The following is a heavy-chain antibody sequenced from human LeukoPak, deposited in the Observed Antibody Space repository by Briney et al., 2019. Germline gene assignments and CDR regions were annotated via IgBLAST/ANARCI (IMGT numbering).Heavy chain of an antibody. D-gene: IGHD2-21*02. CDR2: IHYGGTT. CDR3: TRDIGDFVSDF. CDR1: GGSICSGYY. J-gene: IGHJ4*02. Sequence: SETLSLTCTVSGGSICSGYYWAWIRQPPGKGLEWIGSIHYGGTTHYNPSLQSRVTISADTSKNQFALDLRSVTAADTAVYYCTRDIGDFVSDFWGQGTLVTVSS. V-gene: IGHV4-39*02.